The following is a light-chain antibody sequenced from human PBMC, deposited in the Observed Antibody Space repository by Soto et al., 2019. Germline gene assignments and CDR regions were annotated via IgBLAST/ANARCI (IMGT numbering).Light chain of an antibody. CDR2: GAS. CDR3: QQYNNWPHIT. CDR1: QSVSRN. J-gene: IGKJ5*01. V-gene: IGKV3-15*01. Sequence: ELVMTQSPATLSVSPGERATLSCRASQSVSRNLAWYQQKPGQAPRLLIYGASTRATGIPARFSGSGSGTEFTLTISSLQSEDFAVYYCQQYNNWPHITFGQGTRLEIK.